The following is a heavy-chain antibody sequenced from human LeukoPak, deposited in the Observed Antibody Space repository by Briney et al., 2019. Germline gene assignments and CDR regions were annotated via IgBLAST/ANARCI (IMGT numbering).Heavy chain of an antibody. CDR1: GFTFSSYW. CDR3: ARDRDSSGLYGGADL. Sequence: GGSLRLSCAASGFTFSSYWMSWVRQAPGKGLEWVANINQDGSEKYYLDSAKGRFTISRDNARNSLYLQVNSLRVEDTAIYFCARDRDSSGLYGGADLWGQGVLVTVSA. D-gene: IGHD6-19*01. J-gene: IGHJ5*02. CDR2: INQDGSEK. V-gene: IGHV3-7*01.